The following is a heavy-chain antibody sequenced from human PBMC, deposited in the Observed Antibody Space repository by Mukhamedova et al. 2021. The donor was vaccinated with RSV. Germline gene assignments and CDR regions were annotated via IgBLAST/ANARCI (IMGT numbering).Heavy chain of an antibody. J-gene: IGHJ4*02. V-gene: IGHV4-34*01. CDR2: INHSGST. CDR3: ARLSTFFIAAAAY. D-gene: IGHD6-13*01. CDR1: Y. Sequence: YWSWIRQPPGKGLEWIGEINHSGSTNYNPSLKSRVTISVDTSKNQFSLKLSSVTAADTAVYYCARLSTFFIAAAAYWGQGTLVTV.